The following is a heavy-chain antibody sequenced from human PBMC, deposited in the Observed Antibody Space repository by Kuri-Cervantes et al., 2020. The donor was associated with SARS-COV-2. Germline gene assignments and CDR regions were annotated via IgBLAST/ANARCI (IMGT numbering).Heavy chain of an antibody. V-gene: IGHV4-61*02. CDR1: GGSISSGSYY. J-gene: IGHJ4*02. Sequence: SETPSLTCTVSGGSISSGSYYWTWIRQPAGKGLEWIGRLYTSGSTNYNPSLKSRVTISADTSKNQFSLNLSSVTAADTAVYYYARGIAVAGAKYFDYWGQGTLVTVSS. D-gene: IGHD6-19*01. CDR2: LYTSGST. CDR3: ARGIAVAGAKYFDY.